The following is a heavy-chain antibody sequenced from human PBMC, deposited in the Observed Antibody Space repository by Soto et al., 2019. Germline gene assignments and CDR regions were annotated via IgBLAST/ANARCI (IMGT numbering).Heavy chain of an antibody. CDR3: GKVLVGATGHTDSDS. Sequence: PSETLSLTCTVSGGAIDRSGYYLFCIRQPPWRGLELIGNIDYNGVTYSNPSLKSRVTISRDTSKNQFSLKLTSVTAADSALYYCGKVLVGATGHTDSDSWGPGTLVTVSS. CDR1: GGAIDRSGYY. CDR2: IDYNGVT. V-gene: IGHV4-39*01. J-gene: IGHJ4*02. D-gene: IGHD2-15*01.